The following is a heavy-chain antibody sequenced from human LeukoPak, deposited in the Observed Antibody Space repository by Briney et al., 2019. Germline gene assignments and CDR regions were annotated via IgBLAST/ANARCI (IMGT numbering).Heavy chain of an antibody. J-gene: IGHJ3*02. Sequence: GGSLRLSCAASGFTFSSYAMHWVRKAPGKGLEWVAVISYDGSNKYYADSVKGRFTISRDNSKNTLFLQMNSLRADDTAVYYCAKLRGENYHDAFDIWGQGTMVTVSS. D-gene: IGHD1-7*01. CDR3: AKLRGENYHDAFDI. V-gene: IGHV3-30-3*02. CDR2: ISYDGSNK. CDR1: GFTFSSYA.